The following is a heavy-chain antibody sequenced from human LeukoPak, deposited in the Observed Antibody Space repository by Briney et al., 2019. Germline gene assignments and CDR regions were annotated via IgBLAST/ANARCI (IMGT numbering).Heavy chain of an antibody. CDR3: ARGPASGSNFAWFDT. Sequence: SETLSLTCAVYDGSLGGYYLSWVRQPPGKGLEWVGEINHSGSTYYNPSLKSRVTIPVDTSRNHLSLKLSSVTAADTAVYDCARGPASGSNFAWFDTWGQGTLVTVSS. CDR2: INHSGST. J-gene: IGHJ5*02. V-gene: IGHV4-34*01. D-gene: IGHD3-10*01. CDR1: DGSLGGYY.